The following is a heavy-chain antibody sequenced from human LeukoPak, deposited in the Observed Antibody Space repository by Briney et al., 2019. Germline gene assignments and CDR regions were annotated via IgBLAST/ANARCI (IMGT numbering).Heavy chain of an antibody. CDR2: ISSSSNTM. CDR1: GFTFSSYS. CDR3: ARVYDFWSGYYPEAGYFDY. D-gene: IGHD3-3*01. J-gene: IGHJ4*02. Sequence: GGSLRLSCAASGFTFSSYSMNWVRQAPGKGLEWVSYISSSSNTMYYGDSVKGRFTISRDNAKNSLYLQMNSLRAEDTAVYYCARVYDFWSGYYPEAGYFDYWGQGTLVTVSS. V-gene: IGHV3-48*04.